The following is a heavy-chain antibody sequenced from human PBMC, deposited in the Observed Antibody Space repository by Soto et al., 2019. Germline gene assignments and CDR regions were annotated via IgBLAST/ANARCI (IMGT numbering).Heavy chain of an antibody. CDR1: GFTFSSYE. D-gene: IGHD6-6*01. J-gene: IGHJ4*02. Sequence: GGSLRLSCAASGFTFSSYEMNWVRQAPGKGLEWVSYISSSGSTIYYADSVKGRFTISRDNAKNSLYLQMNSLRAEDSAVYYCAGAHSSSSYFDYWGQGTLVTVSS. V-gene: IGHV3-48*03. CDR3: AGAHSSSSYFDY. CDR2: ISSSGSTI.